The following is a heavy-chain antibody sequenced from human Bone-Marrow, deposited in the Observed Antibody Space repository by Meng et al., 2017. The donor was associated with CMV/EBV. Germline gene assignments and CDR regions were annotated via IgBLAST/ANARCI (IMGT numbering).Heavy chain of an antibody. CDR1: GFTFSSYG. Sequence: GGSLRLSCAASGFTFSSYGMHWVRQAPGKGLEWVAFIRYDGSNKYYADSVKGRFTISRDNSKNTLCLQMNSLRAEDTAVYYCAKDREYYDFWSGYSYYYGMDVWGQGTTVTVSS. CDR3: AKDREYYDFWSGYSYYYGMDV. J-gene: IGHJ6*02. D-gene: IGHD3-3*01. CDR2: IRYDGSNK. V-gene: IGHV3-30*02.